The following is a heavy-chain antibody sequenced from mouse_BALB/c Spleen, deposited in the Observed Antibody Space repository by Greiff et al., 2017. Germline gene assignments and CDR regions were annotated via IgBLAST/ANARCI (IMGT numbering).Heavy chain of an antibody. V-gene: IGHV5-6*01. Sequence: EVQLVESGGDLVKPGGSLKLSCAASGFTFSSYGMSWVRQTPDKRLEWVATISSGGSYTYYPDSVKGRFTISRDNAKNTLYLQMSSLKSEDTAMYYCARHEKSVTPTGPVAYWGQGTLVTVSA. CDR3: ARHEKSVTPTGPVAY. CDR1: GFTFSSYG. CDR2: ISSGGSYT. D-gene: IGHD4-1*02. J-gene: IGHJ3*01.